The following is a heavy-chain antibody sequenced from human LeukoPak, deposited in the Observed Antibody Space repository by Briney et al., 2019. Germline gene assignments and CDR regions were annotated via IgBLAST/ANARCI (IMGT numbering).Heavy chain of an antibody. CDR3: ARATMVRGASYYYYYMDV. CDR1: GGSISNYY. V-gene: IGHV4-59*01. Sequence: SETLSLTCTVSGGSISNYYWNWIRQPPGKGLEWIGYIYYSGSTNYNPSLKSRVTISVDTSKNQFSLKLSSVTAADTAVYYCARATMVRGASYYYYYMDVWGKGTTVTISS. D-gene: IGHD3-10*01. CDR2: IYYSGST. J-gene: IGHJ6*03.